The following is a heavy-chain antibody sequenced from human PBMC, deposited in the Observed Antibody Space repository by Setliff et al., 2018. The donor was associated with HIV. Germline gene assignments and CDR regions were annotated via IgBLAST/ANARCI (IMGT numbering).Heavy chain of an antibody. CDR3: AKNLYRSPWSPLDY. J-gene: IGHJ4*02. D-gene: IGHD6-19*01. Sequence: GGSLRLSCAASAFTFSSYGMHWVRQAPGKGLEWVAFIRYDGSYKFYADSVKGRFTISRDNSKNTLYLQMNSLRPEDTAVYYCAKNLYRSPWSPLDYWGQGTLVTVSS. V-gene: IGHV3-30*02. CDR2: IRYDGSYK. CDR1: AFTFSSYG.